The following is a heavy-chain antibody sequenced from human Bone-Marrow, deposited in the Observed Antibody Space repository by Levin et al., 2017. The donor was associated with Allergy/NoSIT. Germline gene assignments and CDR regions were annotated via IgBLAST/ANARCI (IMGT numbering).Heavy chain of an antibody. V-gene: IGHV4-39*01. CDR2: FYYGGST. CDR3: ATKSATGATDS. J-gene: IGHJ4*02. CDR1: GGSITSNDYF. Sequence: SETLSLTCIVSGGSITSNDYFWSWFRQPPGKGLEWIATFYYGGSTYYNPSLKNRVTISPDTSRNQFSLKLNSVTAADTAVFYCATKSATGATDSWGQGTLVTVSS. D-gene: IGHD1-26*01.